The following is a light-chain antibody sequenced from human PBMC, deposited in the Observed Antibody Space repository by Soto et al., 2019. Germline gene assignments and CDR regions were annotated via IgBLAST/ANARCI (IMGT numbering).Light chain of an antibody. V-gene: IGKV1-5*01. J-gene: IGKJ1*01. CDR2: HAS. CDR1: QSISNW. Sequence: DIHMTQSRATLPGSVGERCTITCRASQSISNWLAWYQQKPGTAPKVLIYHASNLQSGVPSRFSGSGSGTEFTLTISSLQPDDFATYYCQQYNSYSFGQGTKVDIK. CDR3: QQYNSYS.